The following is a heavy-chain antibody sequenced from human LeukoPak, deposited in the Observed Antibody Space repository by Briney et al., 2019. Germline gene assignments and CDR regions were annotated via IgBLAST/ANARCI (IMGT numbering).Heavy chain of an antibody. D-gene: IGHD4-23*01. J-gene: IGHJ3*02. Sequence: PSETLSLTCTVSGGSISSSSYYWGWIRQPPGKGLEWIGSIYYSGSTNYNPSLKSRVTISVDKSKNQFSLKLSSVTAADTAVYYCARVSVDSSAFDIWGQGTMVTVSS. V-gene: IGHV4-39*07. CDR1: GGSISSSSYY. CDR3: ARVSVDSSAFDI. CDR2: IYYSGST.